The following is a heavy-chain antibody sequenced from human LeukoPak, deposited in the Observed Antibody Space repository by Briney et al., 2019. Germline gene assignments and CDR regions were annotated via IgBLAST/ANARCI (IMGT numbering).Heavy chain of an antibody. J-gene: IGHJ4*02. Sequence: PGGSLRLSCAASGFAFSSYGIHWVRQAPGKGLEWVSAISGSGGRTYYADSVKGRFTISRDNSKNTLYLQMNSLRAEDTAVYYCAKGLRMIVVAGDYWGQGTLVTVSS. CDR1: GFAFSSYG. CDR2: ISGSGGRT. D-gene: IGHD3-22*01. CDR3: AKGLRMIVVAGDY. V-gene: IGHV3-23*01.